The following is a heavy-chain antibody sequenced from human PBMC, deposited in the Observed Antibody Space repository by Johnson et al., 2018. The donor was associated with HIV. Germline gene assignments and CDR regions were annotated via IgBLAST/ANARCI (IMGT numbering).Heavy chain of an antibody. CDR2: ISYDGSNK. D-gene: IGHD3-9*01. Sequence: QMQLVESGGGVVQPGRSLRLSCAASGFTFSSFDMHWVRQAPGKGLEWVALISYDGSNKYYADSVKGRFTISRHNSKTTLYLQMNSLRAEDTAVYYCASVYYAILTGYYYDALDIWGRGTIVTVSS. V-gene: IGHV3-30-3*01. CDR1: GFTFSSFD. J-gene: IGHJ3*02. CDR3: ASVYYAILTGYYYDALDI.